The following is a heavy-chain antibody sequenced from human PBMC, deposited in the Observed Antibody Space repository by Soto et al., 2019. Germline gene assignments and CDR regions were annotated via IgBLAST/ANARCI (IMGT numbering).Heavy chain of an antibody. CDR3: ARDSGGDYHNYYMDV. CDR2: IWYDGSDK. D-gene: IGHD4-17*01. J-gene: IGHJ6*03. Sequence: QMQLVESGGRVVQPGTSLRLSCAASGFTFSNYAMHWVRQAPGKGLEWVTIIWYDGSDKNYGDSVKGRFTISRDNSKNTLYLQTTSLRVEDTAVYYCARDSGGDYHNYYMDVWGKGTTVSVSS. V-gene: IGHV3-33*01. CDR1: GFTFSNYA.